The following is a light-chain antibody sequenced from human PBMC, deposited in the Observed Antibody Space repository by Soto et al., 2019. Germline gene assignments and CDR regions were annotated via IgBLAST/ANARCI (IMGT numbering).Light chain of an antibody. Sequence: DIQMTQSPSSLSASVGDRVTITCRASQGISNYLAWYQQKPGKVPKLLIYASSTLQSGVPSRFSGSGSGTHFPLTISSLQPEDVATYYCQKYKSAPSLTFGGGTKVEIK. V-gene: IGKV1-27*01. CDR2: ASS. CDR1: QGISNY. CDR3: QKYKSAPSLT. J-gene: IGKJ4*01.